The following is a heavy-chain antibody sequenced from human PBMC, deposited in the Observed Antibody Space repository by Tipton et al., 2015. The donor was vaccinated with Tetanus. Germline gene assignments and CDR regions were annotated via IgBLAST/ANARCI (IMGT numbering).Heavy chain of an antibody. D-gene: IGHD6-19*01. J-gene: IGHJ4*02. Sequence: GLVKPSQTLSLTCAISGDSVSSNSAAWNWIRQSPSRGLEWLGRTYYRSKWYNDYAVSVKSRITINPDTSKNQFSLQLNSVTPEDTAVYYCARAYTSLYSSGYGYFDYWGQGTLVTVSS. CDR1: GDSVSSNSAA. CDR3: ARAYTSLYSSGYGYFDY. CDR2: TYYRSKWYN. V-gene: IGHV6-1*01.